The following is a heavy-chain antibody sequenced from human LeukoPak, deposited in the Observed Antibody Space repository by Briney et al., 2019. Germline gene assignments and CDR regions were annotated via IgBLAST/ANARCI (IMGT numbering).Heavy chain of an antibody. CDR3: ARDRYGYYFDY. CDR1: GFTFSSYW. CDR2: IKQDGSEK. V-gene: IGHV3-7*01. J-gene: IGHJ4*02. Sequence: PGGSLRLSCAASGFTFSSYWMSWVRQAPGKGPEWVANIKQDGSEKYYVDSVKGRFTISRDNAKNSLYLQMNSLRAEDTAVYYCARDRYGYYFDYWGQGTLVTVSS. D-gene: IGHD5-18*01.